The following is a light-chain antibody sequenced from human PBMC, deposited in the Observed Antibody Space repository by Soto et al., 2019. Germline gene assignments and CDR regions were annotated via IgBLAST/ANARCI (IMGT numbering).Light chain of an antibody. J-gene: IGKJ5*01. Sequence: EIVLTQSPATLSLSPGERATLSCRASQSVGNNLAWYQQKPGQAPGLLIYEASTRATGIPARFSGSGSGTDFTLTIDRLEPEDFAVYYCQLYGNSPPFGQGTRLEIK. CDR3: QLYGNSPP. CDR1: QSVGNN. CDR2: EAS. V-gene: IGKV3-11*01.